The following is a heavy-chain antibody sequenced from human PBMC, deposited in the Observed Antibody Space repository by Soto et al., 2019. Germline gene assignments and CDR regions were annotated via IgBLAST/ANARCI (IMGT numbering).Heavy chain of an antibody. CDR2: INAGNGKT. V-gene: IGHV1-3*01. CDR1: GYTFTSYA. CDR3: ARQLTGTTIPFDY. D-gene: IGHD1-20*01. Sequence: VASVKVSCKASGYTFTSYALHWVRQAPGQRLEWMGWINAGNGKTAYSQKFQGRVTVTRDTSASTAYMELNSLRSEDTAVYYCARQLTGTTIPFDYWGQGALVTVSS. J-gene: IGHJ4*02.